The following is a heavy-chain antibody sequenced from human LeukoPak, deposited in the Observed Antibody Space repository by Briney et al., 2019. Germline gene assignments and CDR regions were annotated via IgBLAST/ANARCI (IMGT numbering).Heavy chain of an antibody. CDR2: IIPNSGGT. CDR1: GGTFSSYA. CDR3: ARGITGTSTTIDY. D-gene: IGHD1-7*01. V-gene: IGHV1-2*02. Sequence: ASVKVSCKASGGTFSSYAISWVRQAPGQGLEWMGGIIPNSGGTNYAQKFQGRVTMSRDTSISTAYMELSRLRSDDTAVYYCARGITGTSTTIDYWGQGTLVTVSS. J-gene: IGHJ4*02.